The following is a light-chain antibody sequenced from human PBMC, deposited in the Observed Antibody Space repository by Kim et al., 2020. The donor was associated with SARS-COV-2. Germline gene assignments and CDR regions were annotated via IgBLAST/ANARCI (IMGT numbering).Light chain of an antibody. CDR2: MAS. Sequence: SAAIGDRVSVTCRASQNISNWLAWYQQKPGKAPKFLSYMASNLERGVPLRISGSGSGTEFTLTISSLQPDDFATYYCQQYNDYPYSFGQGTKLEI. CDR3: QQYNDYPYS. J-gene: IGKJ2*03. V-gene: IGKV1-5*03. CDR1: QNISNW.